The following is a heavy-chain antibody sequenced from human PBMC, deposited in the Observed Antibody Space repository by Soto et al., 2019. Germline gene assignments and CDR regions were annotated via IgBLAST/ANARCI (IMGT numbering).Heavy chain of an antibody. CDR1: GGTFSRYA. J-gene: IGHJ6*02. CDR2: IIPIFGTA. Sequence: QVQLVQSGAEVKKPGYSEKVSCQASGGTFSRYAISWVRQAPGQGLEWMGGIIPIFGTANYAQKFQGRVTITADESTSTAYMELSSLRSEDTAVYYCTRGRIAAAGSYYYYAMDVWGQGTTVTVSS. CDR3: TRGRIAAAGSYYYYAMDV. V-gene: IGHV1-69*01. D-gene: IGHD6-13*01.